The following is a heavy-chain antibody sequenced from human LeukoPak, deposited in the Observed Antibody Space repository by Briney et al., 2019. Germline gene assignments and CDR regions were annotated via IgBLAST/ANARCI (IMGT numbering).Heavy chain of an antibody. J-gene: IGHJ6*02. CDR3: AREWAGAYYYYGMDV. Sequence: ASVKVSCKASGYTFTSYGISWVRQAPGQGLEWMGWISAYNGNTNYAQKLQGRVTMTTDTSTSTAYMELRSLRSDDTAVYYCAREWAGAYYYYGMDVWGQGTTVTVSS. CDR1: GYTFTSYG. CDR2: ISAYNGNT. V-gene: IGHV1-18*01. D-gene: IGHD1-26*01.